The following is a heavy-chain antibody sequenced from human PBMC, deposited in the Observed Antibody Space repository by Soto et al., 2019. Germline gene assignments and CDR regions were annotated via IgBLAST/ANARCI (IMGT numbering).Heavy chain of an antibody. CDR2: ISSSSSYI. J-gene: IGHJ5*02. CDR3: ARSSSWYNNWFDP. V-gene: IGHV3-21*01. D-gene: IGHD6-13*01. Sequence: GGSLRLSCAASGFTFSSYSMNWVRQAPGKGLEWVSSISSSSSYIYYADSVKGRFTISRDNAKNSLYLQMNSLRAEGTAVYYCARSSSWYNNWFDPWGQGTLVTVSS. CDR1: GFTFSSYS.